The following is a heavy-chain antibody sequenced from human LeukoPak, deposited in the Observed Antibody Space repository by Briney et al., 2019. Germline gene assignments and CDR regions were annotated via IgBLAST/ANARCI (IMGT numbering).Heavy chain of an antibody. CDR3: ARRGDY. V-gene: IGHV4-39*01. CDR2: VYYSGTT. CDR1: GGSISSSYYY. J-gene: IGHJ4*02. Sequence: SETLSLTCTVSGGSISSSYYYWGWIRQPPGKGLEWIGSVYYSGTTYYNPSLKSRVTISIDTSKNQFSLKLSSVTATDTAVYYCARRGDYCGQGNLVTVSS. D-gene: IGHD3-16*01.